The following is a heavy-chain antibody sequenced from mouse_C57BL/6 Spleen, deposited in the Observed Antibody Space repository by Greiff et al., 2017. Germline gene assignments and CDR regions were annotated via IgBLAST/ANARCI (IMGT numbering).Heavy chain of an antibody. CDR1: GYTFTSYW. J-gene: IGHJ3*01. Sequence: QVQLQQPGAELVKPGASVKLSCKASGYTFTSYWMQWVKQRPGQGLEWIGEIDPSDSYTNYNQKFKGKATLTVDTSSSTAYMQLSSLTSEDSAVYYCAREKGLYYGNYRGAWFAYWGQGTLVTVSA. CDR3: AREKGLYYGNYRGAWFAY. V-gene: IGHV1-50*01. D-gene: IGHD2-1*01. CDR2: IDPSDSYT.